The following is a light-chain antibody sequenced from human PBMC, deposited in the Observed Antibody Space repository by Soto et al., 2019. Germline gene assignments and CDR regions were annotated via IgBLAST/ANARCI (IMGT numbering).Light chain of an antibody. J-gene: IGKJ1*01. Sequence: EIVLTQSPGTLSLSPGERATLFCRASQSISSSFLAWHQQKPGQAPRLLIYGASSRATGIPDRFSGSGSGTDFTLTISRLEPEDFAVYYCQQYISSPWTFGQGTKVEIE. CDR2: GAS. V-gene: IGKV3-20*01. CDR1: QSISSSF. CDR3: QQYISSPWT.